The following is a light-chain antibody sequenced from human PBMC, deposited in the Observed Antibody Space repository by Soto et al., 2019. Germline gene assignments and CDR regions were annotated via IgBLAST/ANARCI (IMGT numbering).Light chain of an antibody. V-gene: IGKV3-20*01. CDR2: GAS. CDR1: QSGSSSY. CDR3: QHYNELPLT. J-gene: IGKJ4*01. Sequence: EIRLTQSPATLSSSLGERATLSCRASQSGSSSYLAWYQQKNGQAPRLLIYGASSRATGIPERFSGSGYGTDFNLAISSLQPEDFAVYYCQHYNELPLTFGGGTKVDIK.